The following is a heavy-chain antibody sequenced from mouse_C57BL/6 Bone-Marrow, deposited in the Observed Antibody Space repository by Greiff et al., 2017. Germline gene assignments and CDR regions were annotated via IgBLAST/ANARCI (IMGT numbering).Heavy chain of an antibody. CDR2: IYPRSGNT. CDR3: AGVAPYYAMDY. D-gene: IGHD1-1*02. V-gene: IGHV1-81*01. CDR1: GYTFTSYG. J-gene: IGHJ4*01. Sequence: QVQLQQSGAELARPGASVKLSCKASGYTFTSYGISWVKQRTGQGLEWIGEIYPRSGNTYYNEKFKGKATLTADKSSSTAYMELRSLTSEDSAVFFCAGVAPYYAMDYWGQGTSVTVSS.